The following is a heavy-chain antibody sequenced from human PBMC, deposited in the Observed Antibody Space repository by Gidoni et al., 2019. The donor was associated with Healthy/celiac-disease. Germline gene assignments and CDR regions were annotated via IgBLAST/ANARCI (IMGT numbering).Heavy chain of an antibody. CDR2: IKQDGSEK. CDR3: AREKYNWNQRRYYGMDV. J-gene: IGHJ6*02. D-gene: IGHD1-20*01. V-gene: IGHV3-7*03. CDR1: GFTVSSDW. Sequence: EVQLVESGGGLVQPGGSRRLSCAASGFTVSSDWMSWVRQAPGKGLEWLANIKQDGSEKYYVDSVKGRFTISRDNAKNSLYLQMNSLRAEDTAVYYCAREKYNWNQRRYYGMDVWGQGTTVTVSS.